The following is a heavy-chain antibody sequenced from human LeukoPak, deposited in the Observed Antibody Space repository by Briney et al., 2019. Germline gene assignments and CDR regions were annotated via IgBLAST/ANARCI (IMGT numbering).Heavy chain of an antibody. V-gene: IGHV3-11*04. CDR1: GFTFSDYY. Sequence: PGGSLRLSCAASGFTFSDYYMSWIRQAPGKGLEWVSYISSSGSTIYYADSVKGRFTISRDNAKNSLYLQMNSLRAEDTAVYYCAREPTSGSYPFDYWGQGTLVTVSS. CDR2: ISSSGSTI. J-gene: IGHJ4*02. D-gene: IGHD1-26*01. CDR3: AREPTSGSYPFDY.